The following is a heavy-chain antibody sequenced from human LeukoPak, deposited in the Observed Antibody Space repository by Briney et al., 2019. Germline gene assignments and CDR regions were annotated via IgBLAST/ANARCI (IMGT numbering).Heavy chain of an antibody. CDR3: ARGPYYYGSGSQNWFDP. CDR1: GYTFTGYY. Sequence: ASVKVSCKASGYTFTGYYMHWVRQAPGQGLEWMGWINPNSGGTNYAQKFQGRVTMTRDTSISTAYMELSRLRSDDTAVYYCARGPYYYGSGSQNWFDPWGQGTLVTVSS. D-gene: IGHD3-10*01. CDR2: INPNSGGT. J-gene: IGHJ5*02. V-gene: IGHV1-2*02.